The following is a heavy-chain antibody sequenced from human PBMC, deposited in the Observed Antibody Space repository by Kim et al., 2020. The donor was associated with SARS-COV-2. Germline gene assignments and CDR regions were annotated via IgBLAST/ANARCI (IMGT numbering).Heavy chain of an antibody. D-gene: IGHD3-3*01. V-gene: IGHV3-48*03. Sequence: GGSLRLSCAASGFTFSSYEMNWVRQAPGKGLEWVSYISSSGSTIYYADSVKGRFTISRDNAKNSLSLQMNILRAEDTPVYYCARDPYDFWSGYYYYGMDV. CDR2: ISSSGSTI. CDR1: GFTFSSYE. CDR3: ARDPYDFWSGYYYYGMDV. J-gene: IGHJ6*01.